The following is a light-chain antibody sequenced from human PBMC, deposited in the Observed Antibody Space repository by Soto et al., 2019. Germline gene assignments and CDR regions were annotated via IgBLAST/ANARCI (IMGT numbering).Light chain of an antibody. V-gene: IGLV2-14*01. CDR2: EVS. J-gene: IGLJ1*01. CDR1: SSDVEGDND. CDR3: SSYTSGNTYV. Sequence: QSALTQPASMSGSPGQSVTISCTGSSSDVEGDNDVSWYQQHPGKVPKLMIYEVSNRPSGVSNRFSGSKSGNTASLTISGLQAEDDADYYCSSYTSGNTYVFGTGTKLTVL.